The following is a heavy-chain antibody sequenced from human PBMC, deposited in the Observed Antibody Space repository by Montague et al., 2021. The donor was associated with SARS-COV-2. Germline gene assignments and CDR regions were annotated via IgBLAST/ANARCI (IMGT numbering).Heavy chain of an antibody. CDR2: INHSGST. CDR3: ARERVGPTRVLNYFDH. Sequence: SETLSLTCAVYGGSFSGYYWSWIRQPPGKGLEWIGEINHSGSTNYNPSLKSRVTISVDTSKNQFSLELSSVTAADTAVYYCARERVGPTRVLNYFDHWGQGTLVIVSS. J-gene: IGHJ4*02. D-gene: IGHD3-10*01. V-gene: IGHV4-34*01. CDR1: GGSFSGYY.